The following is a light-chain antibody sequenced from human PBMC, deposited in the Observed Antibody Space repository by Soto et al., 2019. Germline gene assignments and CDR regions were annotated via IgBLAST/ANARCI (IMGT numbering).Light chain of an antibody. V-gene: IGKV1-6*01. CDR3: LQEYNYPRT. J-gene: IGKJ1*01. Sequence: IQMTPSPPSLSESAGDRVTITSRASQAISTYLNWYQQKPGKAPKLLIFAASNLHSGVPSRFSGSGSDTDFTLTINNLQAEDFATYYCLQEYNYPRTFGQGTKVDIK. CDR1: QAISTY. CDR2: AAS.